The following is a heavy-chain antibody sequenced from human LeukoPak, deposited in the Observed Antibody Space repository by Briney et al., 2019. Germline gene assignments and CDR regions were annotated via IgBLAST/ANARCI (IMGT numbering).Heavy chain of an antibody. CDR2: ISGSGSAI. Sequence: GGSLRLSCAASGFTFSSYEMNWVRQAPGKGLEWVSYISGSGSAIYYADSVKGRFTISRDNAKNSLYLQMDSLRAEDTAVYYCATRAVATSYYYNYMDVWGKGTTVTISS. CDR3: ATRAVATSYYYNYMDV. D-gene: IGHD6-19*01. V-gene: IGHV3-48*03. J-gene: IGHJ6*03. CDR1: GFTFSSYE.